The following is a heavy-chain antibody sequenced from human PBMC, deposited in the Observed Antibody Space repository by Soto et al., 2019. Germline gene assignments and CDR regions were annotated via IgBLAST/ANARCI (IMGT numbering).Heavy chain of an antibody. D-gene: IGHD2-2*01. CDR3: VRGALSSSTNCFGSAASDI. Sequence: LRHCWSVAGGTFVRHSGHCVLQDPGTGTESVSSISDSGNYIYYAHSVKGRFTISRDNAKNSLYLQMNSLRAEDTAVYYCVRGALSSSTNCFGSAASDIWGQGTIVTVTS. CDR2: ISDSGNYI. J-gene: IGHJ3*02. CDR1: GGTFVRHS. V-gene: IGHV3-21*01.